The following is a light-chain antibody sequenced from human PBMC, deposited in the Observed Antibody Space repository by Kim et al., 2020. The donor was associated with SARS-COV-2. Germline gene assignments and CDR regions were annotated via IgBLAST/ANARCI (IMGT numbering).Light chain of an antibody. CDR1: QSVSNNQ. Sequence: PGERATLSCSASQSVSNNQLAWYQQKPGQAPRTLIYDASSRATGIPDRFSGSGSGTDFTLTISRLEPEDSAVYYCHQYFSSPPLTFGGGTKVDIK. CDR2: DAS. J-gene: IGKJ4*01. V-gene: IGKV3-20*01. CDR3: HQYFSSPPLT.